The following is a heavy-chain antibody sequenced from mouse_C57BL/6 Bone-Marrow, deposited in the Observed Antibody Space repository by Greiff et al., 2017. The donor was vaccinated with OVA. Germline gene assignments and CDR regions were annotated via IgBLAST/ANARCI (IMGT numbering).Heavy chain of an antibody. V-gene: IGHV1-26*01. Sequence: VQLQQSGPELVKPGASVKISCKASGYTFTDYYMNWVKQSHGKSLEWIGDINPNNGGTSYNQKFKGKATLTVDKSSSTAYMELRSLTSEDSAVYYCARWDGSRNWYFYVWGTGTTVTVSS. CDR3: ARWDGSRNWYFYV. J-gene: IGHJ1*03. CDR1: GYTFTDYY. CDR2: INPNNGGT. D-gene: IGHD1-1*01.